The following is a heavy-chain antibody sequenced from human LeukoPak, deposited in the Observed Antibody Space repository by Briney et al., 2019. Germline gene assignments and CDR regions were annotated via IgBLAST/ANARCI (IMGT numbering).Heavy chain of an antibody. CDR2: IKQDGSEK. D-gene: IGHD6-19*01. J-gene: IGHJ4*02. CDR3: ARCPAAGVRYSSIYG. V-gene: IGHV3-7*01. CDR1: GFTFSRFT. Sequence: AGGSLRLTCAASGFTFSRFTMNWVRQAPGKGLEWVANIKQDGSEKYYVDSVKGRFTISRDNAKNSLYLQMNSLRAEDTAVYYCARCPAAGVRYSSIYGWGQGTLVTVSS.